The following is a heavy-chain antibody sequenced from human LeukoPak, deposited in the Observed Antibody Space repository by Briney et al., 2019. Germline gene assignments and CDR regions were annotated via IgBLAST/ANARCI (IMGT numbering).Heavy chain of an antibody. J-gene: IGHJ6*04. CDR2: ASTSGSTI. V-gene: IGHV3-48*03. CDR3: AELGITMIGGV. D-gene: IGHD3-10*02. Sequence: PGGSLRLSCVASGFIFSSYEMIWVRQAPGKGLEWISWASTSGSTIHYADSVEGRFTISRDNAKNSLYLQMNSLRAEDTAVYYCAELGITMIGGVWGKGTTVTISS. CDR1: GFIFSSYE.